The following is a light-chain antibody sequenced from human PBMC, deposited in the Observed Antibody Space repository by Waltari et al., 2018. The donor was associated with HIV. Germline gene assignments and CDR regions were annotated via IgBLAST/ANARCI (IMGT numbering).Light chain of an antibody. CDR1: KLGGKL. V-gene: IGLV3-21*04. CDR3: QVWVDSRDVAVI. J-gene: IGLJ2*01. Sequence: SYALTQPPSVSVAPGKTARITCGGDKLGGKLLTWYQQKPGQAPVLVICDDSDRPSGIPERFSGSNSGNTATLTISRVEGGDEADYYCQVWVDSRDVAVIFGGGTKLTVL. CDR2: DDS.